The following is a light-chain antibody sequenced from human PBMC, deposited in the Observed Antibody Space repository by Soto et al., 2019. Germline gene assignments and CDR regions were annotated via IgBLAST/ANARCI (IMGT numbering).Light chain of an antibody. CDR3: QHRAGWPPALT. J-gene: IGKJ4*01. V-gene: IGKV3D-15*01. CDR1: QTVRYN. Sequence: VMTQSPATLSVSAGEGAALSCRASQTVRYNLGWYQQKPGQPPRLLIDGATPRDTGIPARFSGSGCGTEFTLTISSLEPEDFAVYFCQHRAGWPPALTFGGGTKVDIK. CDR2: GAT.